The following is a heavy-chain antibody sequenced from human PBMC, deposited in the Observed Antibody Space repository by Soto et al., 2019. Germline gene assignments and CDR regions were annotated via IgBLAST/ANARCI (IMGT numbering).Heavy chain of an antibody. Sequence: TSETLSLTCTVSGGSISSYYWSWIRQPPGKGLEWIGYIYYSGSTNYNPALKSRVTISVDTSKNQFSLKLSSVTAADTAVYYCASVGIYYDSSGYYYVAEYFQHWGQGTLVTVSS. D-gene: IGHD3-22*01. CDR1: GGSISSYY. CDR3: ASVGIYYDSSGYYYVAEYFQH. CDR2: IYYSGST. J-gene: IGHJ1*01. V-gene: IGHV4-59*01.